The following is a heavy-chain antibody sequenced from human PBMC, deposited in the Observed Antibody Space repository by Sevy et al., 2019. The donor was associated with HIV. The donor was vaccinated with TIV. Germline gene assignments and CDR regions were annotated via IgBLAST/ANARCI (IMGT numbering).Heavy chain of an antibody. Sequence: GGSLRLSCIASGFTFDDYAMSWFRQAPGKGLEWVAFITRNSYEAYGGKREYAASVKGRFTISRDDSKSIVYLAMNSLKTQDTAMYYCSRALATAVTPEYYFDYWGQGTLVTVSS. CDR2: ITRNSYEAYGGKR. V-gene: IGHV3-49*03. J-gene: IGHJ4*02. CDR1: GFTFDDYA. D-gene: IGHD2-15*01. CDR3: SRALATAVTPEYYFDY.